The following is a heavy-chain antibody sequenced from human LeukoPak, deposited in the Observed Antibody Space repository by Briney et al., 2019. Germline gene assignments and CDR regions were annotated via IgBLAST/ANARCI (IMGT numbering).Heavy chain of an antibody. D-gene: IGHD6-13*01. CDR3: ARDPSSYSSSWPYYFDY. Sequence: GGSLRLSCAASGFTFSSYSMNWVRQAPGKGLEWVSSISSSSSYIYYADSVKGRFTTPRDNAKNSLYLQMNSLRAEDTAVYYCARDPSSYSSSWPYYFDYWGQGTLVTVSS. CDR1: GFTFSSYS. CDR2: ISSSSSYI. J-gene: IGHJ4*02. V-gene: IGHV3-21*01.